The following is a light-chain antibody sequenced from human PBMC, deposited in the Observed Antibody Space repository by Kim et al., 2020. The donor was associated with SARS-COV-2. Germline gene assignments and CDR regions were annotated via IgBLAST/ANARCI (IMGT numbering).Light chain of an antibody. CDR3: NSRDSSGNLVV. J-gene: IGLJ2*01. V-gene: IGLV3-19*01. CDR2: GKN. CDR1: SLRSYY. Sequence: ALGQTVRITCQGDSLRSYYASWYQQKPGQAPVLVIYGKNNRPSGIPDRFSGSSSGNTASLTITGAQVEDEADYYCNSRDSSGNLVVFGGGTQLTVL.